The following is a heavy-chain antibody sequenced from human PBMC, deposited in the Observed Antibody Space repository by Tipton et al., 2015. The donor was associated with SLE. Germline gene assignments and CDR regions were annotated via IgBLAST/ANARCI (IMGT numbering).Heavy chain of an antibody. D-gene: IGHD6-13*01. CDR2: IYYSGST. Sequence: TLSLTCTVSGGSISSHYWSWIRQPPGKGLEWIGYIYYSGSTNYNPSLKSRVTISVDTSKNQFSLKLSSVTAADTAVYYCARESRGRSSSWYDWGQGTLVTVSS. J-gene: IGHJ4*02. CDR3: ARESRGRSSSWYD. V-gene: IGHV4-59*11. CDR1: GGSISSHY.